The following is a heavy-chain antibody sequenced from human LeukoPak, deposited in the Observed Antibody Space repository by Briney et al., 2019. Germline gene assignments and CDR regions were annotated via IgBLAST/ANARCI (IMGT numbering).Heavy chain of an antibody. CDR2: IKQDGSEK. V-gene: IGHV3-7*01. CDR1: GFTFSSYW. D-gene: IGHD3-22*01. CDR3: ARMYYYDSSGSTHDAFDI. Sequence: PGGSLRLSCAASGFTFSSYWMSWVRQAPGKGLEWVANIKQDGSEKYYVDSVKGRFTISRDNAKNSLYLQMNSLRAEDTAVYYCARMYYYDSSGSTHDAFDIWGQGTMVTVSS. J-gene: IGHJ3*02.